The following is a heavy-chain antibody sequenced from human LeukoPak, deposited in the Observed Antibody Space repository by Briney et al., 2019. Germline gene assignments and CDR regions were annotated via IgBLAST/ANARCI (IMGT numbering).Heavy chain of an antibody. D-gene: IGHD1-1*01. CDR1: GGSITSGSYY. CDR2: IYYSGST. Sequence: PSETLSLTCTVSGGSITSGSYYWGWIRQPPGKGLEWIGTIYYSGSTYCNPSLKSRVTISLDTSMTQFSLKLTSVTVADTAVYYCARHVTYSNWYFDYWGQGTLVTVSS. J-gene: IGHJ4*02. CDR3: ARHVTYSNWYFDY. V-gene: IGHV4-39*01.